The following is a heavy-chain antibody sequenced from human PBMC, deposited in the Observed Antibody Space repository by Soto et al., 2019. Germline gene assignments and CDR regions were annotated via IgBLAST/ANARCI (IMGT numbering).Heavy chain of an antibody. Sequence: TLSLTCTVSGGSVSSGSYYWSWIRQPPGKGLEWIGYIYYSGSTNYNPSLKSRVTISVDTSKNQFSLKLSSVTAADTAVYYCARYVDDYDFWSGYSARGMPNWFDPWGQGTLVTVSS. CDR1: GGSVSSGSYY. J-gene: IGHJ5*02. V-gene: IGHV4-61*01. D-gene: IGHD3-3*01. CDR3: ARYVDDYDFWSGYSARGMPNWFDP. CDR2: IYYSGST.